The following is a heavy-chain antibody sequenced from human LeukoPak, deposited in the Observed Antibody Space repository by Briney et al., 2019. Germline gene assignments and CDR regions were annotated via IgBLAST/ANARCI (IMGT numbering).Heavy chain of an antibody. V-gene: IGHV4-30-2*01. J-gene: IGHJ5*02. CDR1: SGSISNNDYS. Sequence: SETLSLTCAVSSGSISNNDYSWNWIRQPPGKGLEWIGYIYHSGTTYYNPSLKNRVTISVDRSKNQFSLKLNSVTAADTAVYYCARGRGWNWFDPWGQGTLVTVSS. D-gene: IGHD3-10*01. CDR3: ARGRGWNWFDP. CDR2: IYHSGTT.